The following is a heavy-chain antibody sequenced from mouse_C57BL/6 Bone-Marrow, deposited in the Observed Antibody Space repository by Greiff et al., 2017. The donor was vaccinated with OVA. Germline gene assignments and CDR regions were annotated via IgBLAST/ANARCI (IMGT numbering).Heavy chain of an antibody. D-gene: IGHD4-1*01. J-gene: IGHJ2*01. CDR3: VPLGGFDY. CDR1: GYTFTSYW. CDR2: IHPNSGSN. V-gene: IGHV1-64*01. Sequence: QVQLQQPGAELVKPGASVKLSCKASGYTFTSYWMHWVKQTPGQGLEWIGMIHPNSGSNNYTEKFKSKATLTVDKASSTAYMQLSSLTSEDSAVYYCVPLGGFDYWGQGTTLTVSS.